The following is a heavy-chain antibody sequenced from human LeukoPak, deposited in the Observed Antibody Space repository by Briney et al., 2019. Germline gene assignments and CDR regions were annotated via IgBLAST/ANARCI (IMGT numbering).Heavy chain of an antibody. D-gene: IGHD6-6*01. Sequence: GGSLRLSCAASGFVFDDYAMHWVRQAPGKGLEWVSGISWNSGSIGYADSVKGRFTISRDNAKNSLYLQMNSLRAEDTALYYCAKAPEYSSSYPYFDYWGQGTLVTVSS. CDR1: GFVFDDYA. J-gene: IGHJ4*02. CDR3: AKAPEYSSSYPYFDY. CDR2: ISWNSGSI. V-gene: IGHV3-9*01.